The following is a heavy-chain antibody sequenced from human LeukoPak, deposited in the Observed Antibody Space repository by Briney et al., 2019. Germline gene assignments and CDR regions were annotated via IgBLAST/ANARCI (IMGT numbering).Heavy chain of an antibody. CDR1: GFTISSYG. V-gene: IGHV3-33*06. D-gene: IGHD2-2*02. CDR2: IWYDGSYK. J-gene: IGHJ4*02. Sequence: PGRSLRLSCAASGFTISSYGMHWVRQAPGKGLEWVAVIWYDGSYKYYADSVKGRFTISRDNSKNTLYLQMNSLRAEDTAVYYCAKAGAHGCSSTSCYTGLFDYWGQGTLVTDSS. CDR3: AKAGAHGCSSTSCYTGLFDY.